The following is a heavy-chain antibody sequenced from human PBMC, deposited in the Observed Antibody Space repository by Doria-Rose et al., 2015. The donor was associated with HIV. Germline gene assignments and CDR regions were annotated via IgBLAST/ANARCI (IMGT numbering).Heavy chain of an antibody. CDR1: GYPFTDLA. Sequence: QVQLVQSRAEVKRPGASVKVSCKASGYPFTDLAIHWVRQAPGQSLEWMGWITAGNGNTRYSQPFQARVTLTRDTSASTAYMDVSSLRSEDTAVYFCATDALAGGYFDSWGQGTLVTVSS. CDR3: ATDALAGGYFDS. CDR2: ITAGNGNT. D-gene: IGHD1-26*01. V-gene: IGHV1-3*01. J-gene: IGHJ4*02.